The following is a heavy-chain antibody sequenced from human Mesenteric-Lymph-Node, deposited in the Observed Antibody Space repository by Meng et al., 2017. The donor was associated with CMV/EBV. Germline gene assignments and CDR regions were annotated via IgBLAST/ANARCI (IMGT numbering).Heavy chain of an antibody. D-gene: IGHD3-3*01. CDR3: ARALEGYWSGYYSKVLRY. CDR2: INHSGST. Sequence: SETLSLTCAVYGGSFSGYYWSWIRQPPGKGLEWIGEINHSGSTNYNPSLKSRVTISVDTSKNQFSLKLSSVTAADTAVYYCARALEGYWSGYYSKVLRYWGQGTLVTVSS. CDR1: GGSFSGYY. V-gene: IGHV4-34*01. J-gene: IGHJ4*02.